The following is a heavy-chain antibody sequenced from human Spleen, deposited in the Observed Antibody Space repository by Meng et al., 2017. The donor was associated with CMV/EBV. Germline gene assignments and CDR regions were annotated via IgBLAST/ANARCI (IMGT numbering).Heavy chain of an antibody. Sequence: TLSLTCAVYGASFSNYYWSWIRQPPGKGLEWIEEINHGGSTNYNPSLKSRATISADTSKNQFSLKLSSVTAADTAVYYCARGVKVDLWGRGTLVTVSS. V-gene: IGHV4-34*01. CDR3: ARGVKVDL. CDR2: INHGGST. J-gene: IGHJ2*01. CDR1: GASFSNYY.